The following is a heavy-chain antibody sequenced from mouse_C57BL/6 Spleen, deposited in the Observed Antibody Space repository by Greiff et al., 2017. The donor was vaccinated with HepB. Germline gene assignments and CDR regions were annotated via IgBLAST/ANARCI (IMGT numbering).Heavy chain of an antibody. V-gene: IGHV2-2*01. CDR2: IWSGGST. CDR3: ASSYDDGPWFAH. Sequence: VQLKESGPGLVQPSQSLSITCTVSGFSLTSYGVHWVRQSPGKGLEWLGVIWSGGSTDYNAAFISRLSISKDNSKSQVFFKMNSLQADDTAIYYCASSYDDGPWFAHWGQGTLVTVSA. CDR1: GFSLTSYG. D-gene: IGHD2-4*01. J-gene: IGHJ3*01.